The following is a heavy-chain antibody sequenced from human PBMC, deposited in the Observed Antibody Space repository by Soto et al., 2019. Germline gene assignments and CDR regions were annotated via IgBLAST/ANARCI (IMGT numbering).Heavy chain of an antibody. Sequence: PSETLSLTCTVSGGSISSGGYYWIWIRQHPGKGLEWIGYIYYSGYTYYNPSLKSRVTISVDTSKNQFPLGLNSVTAADTAVYYCARRAPLDILTGSYQHHFDYWGQGTLVTVS. V-gene: IGHV4-31*03. CDR2: IYYSGYT. CDR1: GGSISSGGYY. D-gene: IGHD3-9*01. CDR3: ARRAPLDILTGSYQHHFDY. J-gene: IGHJ4*02.